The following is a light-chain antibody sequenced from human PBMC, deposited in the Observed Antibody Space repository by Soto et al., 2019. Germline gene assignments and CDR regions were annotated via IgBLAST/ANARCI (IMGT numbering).Light chain of an antibody. CDR1: RSDVGSSNL. V-gene: IGLV2-23*02. CDR2: EVS. Sequence: QSVLTQPASVSGSPGQSITISCTGTRSDVGSSNLVSWYQQYPRKAPKLLIYEVSERPSGVSNRVSGSKSGNTASLTISGLQAEDEAYYYCCSYAGIKTLVFGGGTKVTVL. CDR3: CSYAGIKTLV. J-gene: IGLJ2*01.